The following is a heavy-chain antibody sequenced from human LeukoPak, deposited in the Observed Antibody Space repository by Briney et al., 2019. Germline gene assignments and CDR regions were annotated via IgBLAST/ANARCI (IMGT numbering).Heavy chain of an antibody. CDR3: ARDEGSSAYSLYFPY. V-gene: IGHV3-11*01. J-gene: IGHJ4*02. D-gene: IGHD3-22*01. CDR1: GFTFSDFH. Sequence: GGSLRLSCAASGFTFSDFHMSWIRQAPGKGLEWISYISSSGSAIYYADSVKGRFTISRDNAKNSLYLQMNSLRADDTAVYYCARDEGSSAYSLYFPYWGQGTLVTVSS. CDR2: ISSSGSAI.